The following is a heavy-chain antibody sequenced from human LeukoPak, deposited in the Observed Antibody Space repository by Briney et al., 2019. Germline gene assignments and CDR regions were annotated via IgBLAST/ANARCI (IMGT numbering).Heavy chain of an antibody. Sequence: PSESLSLTCTASGGSLSSGDYYWSWIRQPPGKGLEWIGYIYYSGSTYYNPSLKSRVTISVDTSKNQFSLKLSSVTAADTAVYYCARGVVGALLGYWGQGTLVTVSS. J-gene: IGHJ4*02. CDR3: ARGVVGALLGY. V-gene: IGHV4-30-4*08. D-gene: IGHD1-26*01. CDR1: GGSLSSGDYY. CDR2: IYYSGST.